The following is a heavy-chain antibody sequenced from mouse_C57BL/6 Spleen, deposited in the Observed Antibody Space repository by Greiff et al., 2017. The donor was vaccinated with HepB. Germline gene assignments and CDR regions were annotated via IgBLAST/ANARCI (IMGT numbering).Heavy chain of an antibody. CDR2: IHPNSGST. V-gene: IGHV1-64*01. J-gene: IGHJ2*01. Sequence: QVQLKQPGAELVKPGASVKLSCKASGYTFTSYWMHWVKQRPGQGLEWIGMIHPNSGSTNYNEKFKSKATLTVDKSSSTAYMQLSSLTSEDSAVYYCARRIITTVVDWGQGTTLTVSS. CDR1: GYTFTSYW. D-gene: IGHD1-1*01. CDR3: ARRIITTVVD.